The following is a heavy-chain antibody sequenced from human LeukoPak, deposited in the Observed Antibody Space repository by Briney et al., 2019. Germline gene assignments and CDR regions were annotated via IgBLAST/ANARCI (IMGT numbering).Heavy chain of an antibody. Sequence: PGGSLRLSCAASGFTVSGNYMNWVRQAPGKGLEWVSYISSSGSTIYYADSVKGRFTISRDNAKNSLYLQMNSLRAEDTAVYYCAREGIAARPFDYWGQGTLVTVSS. CDR3: AREGIAARPFDY. CDR1: GFTVSGNY. D-gene: IGHD6-6*01. V-gene: IGHV3-11*04. J-gene: IGHJ4*02. CDR2: ISSSGSTI.